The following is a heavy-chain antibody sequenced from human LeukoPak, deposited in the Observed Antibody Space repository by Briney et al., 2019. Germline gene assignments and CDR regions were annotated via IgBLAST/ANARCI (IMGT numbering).Heavy chain of an antibody. CDR3: ARLSGYSSGHYYSDY. J-gene: IGHJ4*02. CDR2: IYYRGST. V-gene: IGHV4-59*01. CDR1: GGSISSDY. D-gene: IGHD3-22*01. Sequence: SETLSLTCTVSGGSISSDYWSWIRQPPGKGLEWIGYIYYRGSTNYNPSHKSRVTISVDTSKNQFSLKLSSVTAADTAVYYCARLSGYSSGHYYSDYWGQGTLVTVSS.